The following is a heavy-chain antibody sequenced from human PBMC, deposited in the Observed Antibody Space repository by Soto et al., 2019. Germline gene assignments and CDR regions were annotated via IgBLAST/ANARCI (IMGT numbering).Heavy chain of an antibody. CDR3: AKESSGYYRKSFDY. D-gene: IGHD3-22*01. J-gene: IGHJ4*02. CDR2: ISYDGSNK. CDR1: GFTFSSYG. Sequence: GGSLRLSCAASGFTFSSYGMHWVRQAPGKELERVAVISYDGSNKYYADSVKGRFTISRDNFKNTLYLQMNSLRAEDTVVYYCAKESSGYYRKSFDYWGQGTLVTVSS. V-gene: IGHV3-30*18.